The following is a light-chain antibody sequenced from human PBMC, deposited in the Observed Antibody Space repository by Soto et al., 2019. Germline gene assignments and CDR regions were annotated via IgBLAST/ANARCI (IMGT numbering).Light chain of an antibody. CDR2: DAS. V-gene: IGKV3-15*01. Sequence: EIVMTQYPATLSLSPGKRATLSCRASQSVSGDLAWYHHKPGQAPRLLIYDASTRALDTPARFAGSGSGTEFTLTISSLQSEDFAVYFCQQYNNWPITFGQGTRLEI. CDR1: QSVSGD. CDR3: QQYNNWPIT. J-gene: IGKJ5*01.